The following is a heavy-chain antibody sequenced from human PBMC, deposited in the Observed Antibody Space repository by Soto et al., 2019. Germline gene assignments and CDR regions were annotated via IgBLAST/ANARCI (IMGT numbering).Heavy chain of an antibody. J-gene: IGHJ4*02. CDR3: ASDRHHSGFED. CDR2: ITPMFGIA. V-gene: IGHV1-69*01. Sequence: QVHLVQSGAEVKKPGSSVRVSCKASGGSFSNYAVTWVRQAPGQRLEWMGGITPMFGIANYAQKFHGRVTLTADESTGTAYMELSSLRSDDTATYYCASDRHHSGFEDWGQGTLVTVSS. CDR1: GGSFSNYA.